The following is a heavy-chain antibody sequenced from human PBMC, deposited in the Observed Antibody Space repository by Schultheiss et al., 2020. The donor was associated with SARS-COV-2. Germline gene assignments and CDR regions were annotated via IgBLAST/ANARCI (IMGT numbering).Heavy chain of an antibody. V-gene: IGHV4-4*02. D-gene: IGHD4-23*01. J-gene: IGHJ4*02. CDR2: ITHSGST. Sequence: SETLSLTCTVSGGSISSSNWWSWVRQPPGKGLEWIGEITHSGSTNYTPSLKSRVTISVDKSKNQFSLKLSSVTAADTAVYYCARVKDYGGNSRTYFDYWGQGTLVTVSS. CDR3: ARVKDYGGNSRTYFDY. CDR1: GGSISSSNW.